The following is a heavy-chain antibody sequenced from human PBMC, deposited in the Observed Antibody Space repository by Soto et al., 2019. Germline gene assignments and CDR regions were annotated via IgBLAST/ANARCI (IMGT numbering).Heavy chain of an antibody. V-gene: IGHV1-24*01. Sequence: ASVKVSCKVSGYTLTELSMHWVRQAPGKGLEWMGGFDPEDGETIYAQKFQGRVTMTEDTSTDTAYMELRSLRSEDTAVYYCATDTLLDSSVNWLDPWGQGTMVTVSS. D-gene: IGHD6-25*01. CDR1: GYTLTELS. CDR2: FDPEDGET. J-gene: IGHJ5*02. CDR3: ATDTLLDSSVNWLDP.